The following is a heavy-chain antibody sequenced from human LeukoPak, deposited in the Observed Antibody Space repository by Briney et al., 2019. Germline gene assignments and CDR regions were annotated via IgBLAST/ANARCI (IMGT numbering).Heavy chain of an antibody. Sequence: GESLRLSCAASGFTFSDYYMTWVRQPPGHGLEGVANINQDGSEKYYVDSVKGRFTISRDNAKNSLFLQMNSLRAEDTAVYYCAREVTPYYWGQGALVTVSS. D-gene: IGHD4-23*01. CDR3: AREVTPYY. J-gene: IGHJ4*02. CDR1: GFTFSDYY. V-gene: IGHV3-7*01. CDR2: INQDGSEK.